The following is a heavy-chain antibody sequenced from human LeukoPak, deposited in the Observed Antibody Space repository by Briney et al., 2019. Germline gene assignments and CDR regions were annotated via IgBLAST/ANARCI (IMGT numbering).Heavy chain of an antibody. D-gene: IGHD2-2*01. CDR1: GGSFSDYF. CDR3: ARDVVVVPAAIHYGMDV. CDR2: INHSGRT. V-gene: IGHV4-34*01. Sequence: SETLSLTCAVYGGSFSDYFWGWIRQPPGKGLEWIGEINHSGRTYYNPSLKSRVTISVDTSKNQFSLNLSSVTATDTAVYYCARDVVVVPAAIHYGMDVWGQGTTVTVSS. J-gene: IGHJ6*02.